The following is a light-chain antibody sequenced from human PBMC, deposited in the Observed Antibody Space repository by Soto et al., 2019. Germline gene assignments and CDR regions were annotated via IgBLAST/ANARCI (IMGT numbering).Light chain of an antibody. V-gene: IGLV2-23*02. Sequence: QSVLTQPASVSGSPGQSITISCTGTSIDVGSYNLVSWYQQHPGKAPKLMIYEVSKRPSGVSNRFSGSKSGNTASLTISGLQAEDEADYYCCSYAGSSLVFGGGTKVTVL. CDR1: SIDVGSYNL. J-gene: IGLJ2*01. CDR3: CSYAGSSLV. CDR2: EVS.